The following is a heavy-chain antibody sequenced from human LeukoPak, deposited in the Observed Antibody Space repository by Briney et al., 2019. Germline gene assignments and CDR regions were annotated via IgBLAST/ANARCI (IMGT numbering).Heavy chain of an antibody. Sequence: ESLKISCKGSGYSFSSYWIAWVRQMPGKGLEWMGVIYPRDSRTTYSPSFQDQVTISADKSISTAYLQWTSLKASDTAMYYCARHLSDITSSPNYWGPGTLVTVSS. V-gene: IGHV5-51*01. D-gene: IGHD2-2*01. CDR1: GYSFSSYW. CDR2: IYPRDSRT. CDR3: ARHLSDITSSPNY. J-gene: IGHJ4*02.